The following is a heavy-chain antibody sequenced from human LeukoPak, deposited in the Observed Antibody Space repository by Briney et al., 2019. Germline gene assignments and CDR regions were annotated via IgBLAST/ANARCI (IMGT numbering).Heavy chain of an antibody. J-gene: IGHJ4*02. CDR1: GGSISSSSYY. CDR3: ARAPPRRGYSYGYLAAGTYFDY. D-gene: IGHD5-18*01. V-gene: IGHV4-39*07. Sequence: SETLSLTCTVSGGSISSSSYYWGWIRQPPGRGLEWIGTMYYSGSTNYNPSLKSRVTISVDTSKNQFSLKLSSVTAADTAVYYCARAPPRRGYSYGYLAAGTYFDYWGQGTLVTVSS. CDR2: MYYSGST.